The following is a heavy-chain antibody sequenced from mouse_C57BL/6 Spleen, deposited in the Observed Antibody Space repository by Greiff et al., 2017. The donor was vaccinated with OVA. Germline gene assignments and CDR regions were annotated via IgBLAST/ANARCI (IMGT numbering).Heavy chain of an antibody. CDR1: GYTFTSYW. J-gene: IGHJ4*01. CDR2: IYPSDSET. Sequence: QVQLQQPGAELVRPGSSVKLSCKASGYTFTSYWMHWVKQRPIQGLEWIGNIYPSDSETHYNQKFKGKATLTVDKSSSTAYMQLSSLTSEDSAVYYCGRGGPSYAMDYWGQGTSVTVSS. CDR3: GRGGPSYAMDY. V-gene: IGHV1-52*01.